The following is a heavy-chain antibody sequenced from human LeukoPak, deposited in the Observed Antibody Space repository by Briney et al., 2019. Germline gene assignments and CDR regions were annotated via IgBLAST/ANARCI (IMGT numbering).Heavy chain of an antibody. CDR1: GFTFSSYA. D-gene: IGHD2-2*01. V-gene: IGHV3-23*01. CDR2: ISGSGGST. Sequence: QPGGSLRLSCAASGFTFSSYAMSWVRQAPGKGLEWVSAISGSGGSTYYADSVKGRFTISRDNSKNTLYLQMNSLRAEDTAVYYCASGYCSSTSCTDYWGQGTLVTVSS. CDR3: ASGYCSSTSCTDY. J-gene: IGHJ4*02.